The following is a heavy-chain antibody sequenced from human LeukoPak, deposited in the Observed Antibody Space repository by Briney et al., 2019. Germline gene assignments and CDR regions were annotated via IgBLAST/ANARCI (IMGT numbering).Heavy chain of an antibody. D-gene: IGHD3-10*01. Sequence: GGSLRVSCAASGFTFSDYYMSWIRQAPRKGLEWVSYISSSGSTIYYADSVKGRFTISRDNAKNSLYLQMNSLRAEDTAVYYCARDFEDVRGFDYWGQGTLVTVSS. CDR1: GFTFSDYY. CDR2: ISSSGSTI. J-gene: IGHJ4*02. V-gene: IGHV3-11*04. CDR3: ARDFEDVRGFDY.